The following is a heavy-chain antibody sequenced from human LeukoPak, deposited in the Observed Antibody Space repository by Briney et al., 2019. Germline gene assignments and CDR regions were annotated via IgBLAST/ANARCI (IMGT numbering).Heavy chain of an antibody. J-gene: IGHJ4*02. CDR3: AREKWD. Sequence: GGSLRLSCAASGFTFNSYSMNWVRQAPGKGLEWVSYISSTSSTIYYADSVKGRFTISRDNAKNSLYLQMNSLRAEDTAVYYCAREKWDWGQGTLVTVSS. D-gene: IGHD2-8*01. V-gene: IGHV3-48*01. CDR2: ISSTSSTI. CDR1: GFTFNSYS.